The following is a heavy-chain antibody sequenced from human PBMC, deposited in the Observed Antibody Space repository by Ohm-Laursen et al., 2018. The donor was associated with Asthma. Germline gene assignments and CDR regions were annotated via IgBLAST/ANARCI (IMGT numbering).Heavy chain of an antibody. V-gene: IGHV3-23*01. CDR1: GFTVSRDA. Sequence: SLSLSCTAPGFTVSRDAVSLGRQAPGNGLERVSAIIGSGADTYYADSMKIRFTIFRDNSKNTLYLQMNTLRAEDTAVYYCARETATGSQNIHYYDLDVWGQGTTVIVSS. D-gene: IGHD2-15*01. CDR2: IIGSGADT. J-gene: IGHJ6*02. CDR3: ARETATGSQNIHYYDLDV.